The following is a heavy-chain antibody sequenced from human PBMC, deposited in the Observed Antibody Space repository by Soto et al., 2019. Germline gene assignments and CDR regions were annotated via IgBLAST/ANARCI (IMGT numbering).Heavy chain of an antibody. CDR2: MYSGGST. CDR3: ARDRVESGYPEYFQH. V-gene: IGHV3-53*01. D-gene: IGHD3-22*01. J-gene: IGHJ1*01. Sequence: EVQLVESGGGLIQPGGSLRLSCAASGFTVSSNYMSWVRQAPGKGLEWVSGMYSGGSTYYANSVKGRFTISRDNSKNTLYLQMNSLRAEDTAVYYCARDRVESGYPEYFQHWGQGTLVTVSS. CDR1: GFTVSSNY.